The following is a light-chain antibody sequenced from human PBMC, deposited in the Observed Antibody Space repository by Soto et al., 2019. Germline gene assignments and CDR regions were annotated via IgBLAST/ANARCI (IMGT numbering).Light chain of an antibody. CDR1: SNDVGAYNY. CDR3: SSYAGNNNLV. J-gene: IGLJ3*02. CDR2: EVN. V-gene: IGLV2-8*01. Sequence: QSALTQSPSASGSPGQSVTISCTGTSNDVGAYNYVSWYQQHPGKAPKLLIYEVNKRPSGVPDRFSGSKSGNTASLTVSGLQAEDEADYYCSSYAGNNNLVFGGGTKVTVL.